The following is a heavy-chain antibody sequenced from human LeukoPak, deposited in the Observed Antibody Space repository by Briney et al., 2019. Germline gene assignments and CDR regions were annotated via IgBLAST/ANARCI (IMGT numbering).Heavy chain of an antibody. CDR1: GYTFTGYY. V-gene: IGHV1-2*02. CDR2: INPNSGGT. Sequence: GASAKLSCKASGYTFTGYYMHWVRQAPRPGLEWMGWINPNSGGTNYAQKSQGRVTMTRDTSISTAYMELSRLRSDDTAVYYCARSRYCSSTSCYCFDYWGQGTLVTVSS. CDR3: ARSRYCSSTSCYCFDY. J-gene: IGHJ4*02. D-gene: IGHD2-2*01.